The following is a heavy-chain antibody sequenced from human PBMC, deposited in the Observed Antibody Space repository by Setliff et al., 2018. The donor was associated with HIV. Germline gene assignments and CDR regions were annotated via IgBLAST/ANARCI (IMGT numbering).Heavy chain of an antibody. CDR3: ARVRGVDPLLVTASDAFSI. CDR2: IYHSGTT. CDR1: GFSVKSAFY. V-gene: IGHV4-38-2*02. J-gene: IGHJ3*02. D-gene: IGHD2-21*02. Sequence: SETLSLTCTVSGFSVKSAFYWGWIRQIPGEGLEWVGSIYHSGTTYYNTSLASRATLSLDTSKNQFSLRLSSVSAADTAIYYFARVRGVDPLLVTASDAFSIWGQGTMVTVSS.